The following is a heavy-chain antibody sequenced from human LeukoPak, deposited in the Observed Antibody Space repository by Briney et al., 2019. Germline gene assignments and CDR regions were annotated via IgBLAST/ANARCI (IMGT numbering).Heavy chain of an antibody. CDR3: GRDFGLTGTKRSFDI. J-gene: IGHJ3*02. V-gene: IGHV3-48*04. D-gene: IGHD1-7*01. CDR2: ISSSSSTI. CDR1: GFTFSSYS. Sequence: GGSLRLSCAASGFTFSSYSMNWVRQAPGKGLEWVSYISSSSSTIYYADSVKGRFTNSRDNAKNSLDLQMNSLRADDTAVYYCGRDFGLTGTKRSFDIWGQGTMVTVSS.